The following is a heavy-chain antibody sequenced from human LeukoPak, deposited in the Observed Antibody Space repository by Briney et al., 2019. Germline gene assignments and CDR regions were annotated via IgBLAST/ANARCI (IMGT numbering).Heavy chain of an antibody. V-gene: IGHV1-2*02. J-gene: IGHJ4*02. CDR3: ARGGVGATTY. CDR2: INPNSGGT. D-gene: IGHD1-26*01. CDR1: GYTFSGYY. Sequence: ASVKVSCKASGYTFSGYYMHWVRQAPGQGLEWMGWINPNSGGTNYAQKFQGRVTMTRDTSISTASMELSRLTPDDTAVYYCARGGVGATTYWGRGTLVTVSS.